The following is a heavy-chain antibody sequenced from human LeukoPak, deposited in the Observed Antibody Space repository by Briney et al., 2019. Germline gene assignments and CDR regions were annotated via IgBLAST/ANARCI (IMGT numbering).Heavy chain of an antibody. J-gene: IGHJ4*02. D-gene: IGHD3-3*01. V-gene: IGHV3-53*01. CDR2: IYSGGST. CDR3: ARGGPYYDFWSGPDDLFDY. CDR1: GFTVSSNY. Sequence: GGSLRLSCAASGFTVSSNYMSWVRQAPGKGLEWVSVIYSGGSTYYADSVKGRFTISRDNSKNTLYLQMNSLRAEDTAVYYCARGGPYYDFWSGPDDLFDYWGQGTPVTVSS.